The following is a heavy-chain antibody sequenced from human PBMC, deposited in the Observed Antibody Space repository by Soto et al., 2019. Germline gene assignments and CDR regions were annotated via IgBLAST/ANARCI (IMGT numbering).Heavy chain of an antibody. CDR2: IYYSGST. Sequence: SETLSLTCSVSGGSISSYYWSWIRQPPGKGLEWIGYIYYSGSTNYNPSLKGRVTISVDTSKNQFSLKLSSVTAVDTATYYCAHRASPPDLEGQFYPYYYYYGLDVWGQGTTVTVSS. D-gene: IGHD1-1*01. CDR3: AHRASPPDLEGQFYPYYYYYGLDV. J-gene: IGHJ6*02. CDR1: GGSISSYY. V-gene: IGHV4-59*01.